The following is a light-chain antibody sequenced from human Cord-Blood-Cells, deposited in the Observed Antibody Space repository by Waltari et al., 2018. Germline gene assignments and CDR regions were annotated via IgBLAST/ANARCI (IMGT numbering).Light chain of an antibody. J-gene: IGLJ3*02. CDR3: QSDDSSNWV. Sequence: NFIMTPPHSVSESPGKTLTISCTRLCSIIPRTSAHSYQQRPGSAHTTVIYEGNQRPAWVPCRFSDSIDNSSNSASLTISGLKTEDDADYYCQSDDSSNWVFGGGTKLTVL. CDR1: CSIIPRTS. V-gene: IGLV6-57*03. CDR2: EGN.